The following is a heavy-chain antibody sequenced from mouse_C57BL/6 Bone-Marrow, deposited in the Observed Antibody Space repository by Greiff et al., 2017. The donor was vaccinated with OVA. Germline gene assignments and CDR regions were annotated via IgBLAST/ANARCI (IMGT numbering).Heavy chain of an antibody. CDR1: GYTFTSYW. Sequence: QVQLQQPGAELVKPGASVKMSCKASGYTFTSYWITWVKQRPGQGLEWIGDIYPGSGSTNYNEKFKSKATLTVDTSSSTAYMQLSRLTSEDSAVYYCARGDYYGSSYPAWFAYWGQGTLVTVSA. V-gene: IGHV1-55*01. J-gene: IGHJ3*01. D-gene: IGHD1-1*01. CDR3: ARGDYYGSSYPAWFAY. CDR2: IYPGSGST.